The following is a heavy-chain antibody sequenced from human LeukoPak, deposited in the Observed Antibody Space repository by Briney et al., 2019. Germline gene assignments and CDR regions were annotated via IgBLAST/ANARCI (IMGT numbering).Heavy chain of an antibody. V-gene: IGHV3-21*01. CDR3: AELGITMIGGV. J-gene: IGHJ6*04. CDR2: ISGSSNYI. D-gene: IGHD3-10*02. Sequence: PGGSLRLSCAASGFTVSNNYMTWVRQAPGKGLEWVSFISGSSNYIYDADSVKGRFTISRDNAKNSLYLQMNSLRAEDTAVYYCAELGITMIGGVWGKGTTVTISS. CDR1: GFTVSNNY.